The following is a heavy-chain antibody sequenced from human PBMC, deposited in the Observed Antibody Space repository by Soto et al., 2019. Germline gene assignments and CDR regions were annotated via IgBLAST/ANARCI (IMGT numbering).Heavy chain of an antibody. D-gene: IGHD3-10*01. CDR1: GFTFSSYG. CDR2: IWYDGSNK. Sequence: QVQLVESGGGVVQPGRSLRLSCAASGFTFSSYGMHCVRQAPGKGLEWVAVIWYDGSNKYYADSVKGRFTISRDNSKNTLYLQMNSLRAEDTAVYYCARDPWGSGSYYMKRDNWFDPWGQGTLVTVSS. V-gene: IGHV3-33*01. J-gene: IGHJ5*02. CDR3: ARDPWGSGSYYMKRDNWFDP.